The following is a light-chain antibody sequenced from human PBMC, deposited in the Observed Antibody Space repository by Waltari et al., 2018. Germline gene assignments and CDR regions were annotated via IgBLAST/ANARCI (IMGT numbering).Light chain of an antibody. CDR2: RSV. Sequence: QSVLTQSPSTSGTPGQRVTISCSVSNSNIGSNHVYWYQQLPGPAPKLLIYRSVLRPSGVPVRFSGSRSGTSASLAISGLRSEDEAHYYCFVWDDSLSGLWVFGGGTKLTVL. CDR3: FVWDDSLSGLWV. CDR1: NSNIGSNH. J-gene: IGLJ3*02. V-gene: IGLV1-47*01.